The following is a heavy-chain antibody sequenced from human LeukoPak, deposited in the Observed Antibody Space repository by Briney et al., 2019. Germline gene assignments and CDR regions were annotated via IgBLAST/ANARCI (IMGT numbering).Heavy chain of an antibody. Sequence: SETLSLTCTVSGASISTYYWSWIRQPTGKGLEWMGYIFYRGNTKYNDSLRSRITISLDTSKTQFSLNLTSVTAADTAVYYCARGDLYDGGGRNWFDPWGQGTLVTVSS. J-gene: IGHJ5*02. CDR1: GASISTYY. CDR3: ARGDLYDGGGRNWFDP. CDR2: IFYRGNT. D-gene: IGHD3-16*01. V-gene: IGHV4-59*12.